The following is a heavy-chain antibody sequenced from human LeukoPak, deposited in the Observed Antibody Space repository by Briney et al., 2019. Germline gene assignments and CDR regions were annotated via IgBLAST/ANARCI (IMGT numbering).Heavy chain of an antibody. CDR1: GFTLSNYS. Sequence: GGSLILSCAASGFTLSNYSMNWVRQAPGKGLEWVAFISSSSSYIFYADSRKGRFTISRDNAKNSLYLQMNSLRADDTAVYYCARDLAYGDDGLWGQGTLVTVSS. D-gene: IGHD4-17*01. CDR2: ISSSSSYI. J-gene: IGHJ4*02. V-gene: IGHV3-21*01. CDR3: ARDLAYGDDGL.